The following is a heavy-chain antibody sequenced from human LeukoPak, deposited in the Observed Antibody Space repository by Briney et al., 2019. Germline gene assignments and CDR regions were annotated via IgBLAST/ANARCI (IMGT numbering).Heavy chain of an antibody. D-gene: IGHD6-13*01. V-gene: IGHV3-74*01. J-gene: IGHJ4*02. CDR3: ARGPSYTSSWYGLGN. CDR1: GFIFSSYW. Sequence: GGSLRLSCAASGFIFSSYWMHWVRQGPGKGLVWVSRISRDATTTTYADSVKGRFTISRDNAKNTLYLQMNSLRGEDTAMYYCARGPSYTSSWYGLGNWGQGTLVTVSS. CDR2: ISRDATTT.